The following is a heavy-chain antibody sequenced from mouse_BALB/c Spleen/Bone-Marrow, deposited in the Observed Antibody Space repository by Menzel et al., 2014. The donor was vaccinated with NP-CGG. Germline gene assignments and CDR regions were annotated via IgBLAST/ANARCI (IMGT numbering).Heavy chain of an antibody. Sequence: EVQVVESGGGLVQPKGSLKLSCAASGFTFXTYAMNWVRQAPGKGLEWVARIRSKSNNYATYYADSVKDRFTISRDDSQSMLYLQMNNVKTEDTAIYYGVRRDSSGPFVYWGQGTLVTVSA. V-gene: IGHV10-1*02. D-gene: IGHD3-2*01. J-gene: IGHJ3*01. CDR1: GFTFXTYA. CDR3: VRRDSSGPFVY. CDR2: IRSKSNNYAT.